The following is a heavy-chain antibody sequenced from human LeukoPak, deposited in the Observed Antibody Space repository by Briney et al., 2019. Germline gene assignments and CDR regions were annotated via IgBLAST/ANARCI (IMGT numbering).Heavy chain of an antibody. CDR1: GFSLSTHG. J-gene: IGHJ4*02. CDR3: AKGFSTLWVNYFDD. D-gene: IGHD2-21*01. V-gene: IGHV3-33*06. CDR2: IWHDGRSI. Sequence: GGSLRLSCVASGFSLSTHGMHWVRQAPGKGLEWVAVIWHDGRSIYNEDSVKGRFTISRDTSENTVYLQMNSLRAEDTAVYYCAKGFSTLWVNYFDDWGQGTPVTVSS.